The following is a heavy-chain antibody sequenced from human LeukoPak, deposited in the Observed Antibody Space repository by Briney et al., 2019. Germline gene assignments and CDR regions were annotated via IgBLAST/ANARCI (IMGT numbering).Heavy chain of an antibody. D-gene: IGHD2-21*01. Sequence: GGSLRLSCAASGFTFSSYEMNWVRQAPGKGLEWVSYIGSSGSTIYYADSVKGRFTISRDNAKNSLYLQMNSLRAEDTAVYYCARGGAIPSFDYWGQGTLVTVSS. J-gene: IGHJ4*02. CDR2: IGSSGSTI. CDR3: ARGGAIPSFDY. V-gene: IGHV3-48*03. CDR1: GFTFSSYE.